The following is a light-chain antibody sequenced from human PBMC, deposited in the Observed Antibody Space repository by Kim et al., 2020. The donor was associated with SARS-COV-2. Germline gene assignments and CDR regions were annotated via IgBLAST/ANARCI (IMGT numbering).Light chain of an antibody. CDR3: QQANNFPLA. CDR2: AAS. V-gene: IGKV1-12*01. J-gene: IGKJ4*01. CDR1: QDISTW. Sequence: DIQMTQSPSSVSASVGDRVTITCRASQDISTWLAWYQQRPGKVPKLLIYAASSLQSGVPSRFSGSGSGTDFTLTISSLQPEDFATYECQQANNFPLAFGGGTKVDIK.